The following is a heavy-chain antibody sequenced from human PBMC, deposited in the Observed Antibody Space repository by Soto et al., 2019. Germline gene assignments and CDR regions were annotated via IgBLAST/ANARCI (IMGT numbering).Heavy chain of an antibody. CDR2: IIPFLGIA. CDR3: AKCRGSGGSCYYFDY. CDR1: GGTFSSYT. Sequence: QVQLVQSGAEVKKPGSSVKVSCKASGGTFSSYTISWVRQAPGQGLEWMGRIIPFLGIANYAQKFQGRVTITAYKSTSTAYMELSSLRSEDTAAYYCAKCRGSGGSCYYFDYWGQGTLVTVSS. J-gene: IGHJ4*02. V-gene: IGHV1-69*02. D-gene: IGHD2-15*01.